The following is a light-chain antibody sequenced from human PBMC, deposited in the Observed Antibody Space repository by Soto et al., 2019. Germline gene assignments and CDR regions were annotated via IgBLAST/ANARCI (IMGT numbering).Light chain of an antibody. CDR1: QSLEYSDGKTY. CDR2: KVS. V-gene: IGKV2-30*01. CDR3: MQGGHWPWT. J-gene: IGKJ1*01. Sequence: DVVMTQSPLSLPVTLGQPASISCTSSQSLEYSDGKTYLNWFLQRPGQSPRRLIYKVSNRDSGVPDRFSGSGSGTDFTLKISRVEAEDVGIYYCMQGGHWPWTFGHGTKVEIK.